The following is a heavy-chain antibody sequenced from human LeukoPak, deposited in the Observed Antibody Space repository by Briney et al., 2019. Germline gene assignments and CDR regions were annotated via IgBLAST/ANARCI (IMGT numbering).Heavy chain of an antibody. J-gene: IGHJ5*02. V-gene: IGHV3-48*04. Sequence: PGGSLRLSCAASGFTFSSYSMNWVRQAPGKRLEWVSYISSSSSTIYYADSVKGRFTISRDNAKNSLYLQMNSLRAEDTAVYYCARGEIVTYYDFWSGYYSQHNWFDPWGQGTLVTVSS. CDR3: ARGEIVTYYDFWSGYYSQHNWFDP. CDR2: ISSSSSTI. D-gene: IGHD3-3*01. CDR1: GFTFSSYS.